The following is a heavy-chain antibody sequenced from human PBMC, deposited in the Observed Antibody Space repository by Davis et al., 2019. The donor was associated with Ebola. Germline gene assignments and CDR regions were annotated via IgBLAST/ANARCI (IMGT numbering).Heavy chain of an antibody. D-gene: IGHD3-16*01. V-gene: IGHV3-66*02. J-gene: IGHJ4*02. Sequence: GESLKISCAASGFTFSSYAMSWVRQAPGKGLEWVSVIQSGGGTYYADSVEGRFTISRDNSKNTLYLQMNSLRVEDTAVYYCARDLSWAGYFDDWGQGTLVTVSS. CDR3: ARDLSWAGYFDD. CDR1: GFTFSSYA. CDR2: IQSGGGT.